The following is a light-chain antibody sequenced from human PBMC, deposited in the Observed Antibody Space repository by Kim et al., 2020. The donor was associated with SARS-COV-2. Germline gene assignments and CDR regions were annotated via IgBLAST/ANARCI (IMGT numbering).Light chain of an antibody. J-gene: IGKJ5*01. Sequence: EIVLTQSPGTLSLSPGERAALSCRASQSLASSYLAWYQQEPGQAPRLLIYNAFKRATGIPDRFSGSGSGTDFTLTISRLEPEDFALYYCPQYGSSPITFGQGTRLEIK. CDR3: PQYGSSPIT. CDR2: NAF. CDR1: QSLASSY. V-gene: IGKV3-20*01.